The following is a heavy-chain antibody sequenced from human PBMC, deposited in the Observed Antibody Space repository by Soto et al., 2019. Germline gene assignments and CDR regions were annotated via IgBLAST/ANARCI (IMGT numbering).Heavy chain of an antibody. CDR2: IYYSGST. CDR3: ARVWGGAFDI. V-gene: IGHV4-39*01. J-gene: IGHJ3*02. D-gene: IGHD3-10*01. Sequence: PSETLSRTCTVSGDSISSSSYYWGWIRQPPGKGLEWIGSIYYSGSTYYNPSLKSRVTISVDTSKNQFSLKLSSVTAADTAVYYCARVWGGAFDIWGQGTMVTVSS. CDR1: GDSISSSSYY.